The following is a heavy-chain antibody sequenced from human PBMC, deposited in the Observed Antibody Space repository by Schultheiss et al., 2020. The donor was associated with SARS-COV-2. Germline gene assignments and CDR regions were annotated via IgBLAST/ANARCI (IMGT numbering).Heavy chain of an antibody. V-gene: IGHV4-61*01. Sequence: SQTLSLTCSVSGGSVSSGSYYWSWIRQSPERGLEWIGYIYHSGGTRYHPSLKSRVTISLDTSKNQFSLKLSSVSAADTAVYYCARDAGLTPTGGRGMDVWGQGTTVTVSS. D-gene: IGHD3-16*01. J-gene: IGHJ6*02. CDR1: GGSVSSGSYY. CDR2: IYHSGGT. CDR3: ARDAGLTPTGGRGMDV.